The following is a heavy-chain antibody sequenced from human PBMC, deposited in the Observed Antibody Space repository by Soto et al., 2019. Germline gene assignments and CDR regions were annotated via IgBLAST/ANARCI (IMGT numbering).Heavy chain of an antibody. CDR1: GFTFRDYY. V-gene: IGHV3-11*06. D-gene: IGHD6-6*01. CDR2: ISSTGSYA. J-gene: IGHJ4*02. CDR3: ARDSSITPRPLDY. Sequence: KTGGSLRLSCAASGFTFRDYYMSWIRQAPGKGLEWVSYISSTGSYAKYADSVKGRFTISRDNAKNSLYLQMNSLRAEDTAVYYCARDSSITPRPLDYWGQGTPVTVSS.